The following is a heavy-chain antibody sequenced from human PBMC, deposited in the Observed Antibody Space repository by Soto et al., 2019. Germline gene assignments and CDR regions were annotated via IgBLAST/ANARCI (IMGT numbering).Heavy chain of an antibody. V-gene: IGHV3-23*01. J-gene: IGHJ4*02. Sequence: GGSLRLSCSASGFTFSSYAMSWVRQAPGKGLEWVSAISGSGGSTYYADSVKGRFTISRDNSKNTLYLQMNSLRAEDTAVYYCASSRRGYSYGMFDYWGQGTLVTVSS. CDR1: GFTFSSYA. CDR3: ASSRRGYSYGMFDY. CDR2: ISGSGGST. D-gene: IGHD5-18*01.